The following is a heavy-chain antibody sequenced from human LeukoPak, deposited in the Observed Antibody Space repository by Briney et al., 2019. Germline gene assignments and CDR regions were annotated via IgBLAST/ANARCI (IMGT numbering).Heavy chain of an antibody. Sequence: GGSLRLSCAASGFTSSDYYMSWVRQAPGKGREWGSYISTTRTYTDYADSVKSRFTISRDNAKHSLYLQINSLSPEDTAVYYCARDWYCSSSICYTDRNWFDPWGQGTLVTVSS. CDR2: ISTTRTYT. J-gene: IGHJ5*02. CDR3: ARDWYCSSSICYTDRNWFDP. CDR1: GFTSSDYY. V-gene: IGHV3-11*05. D-gene: IGHD2-2*02.